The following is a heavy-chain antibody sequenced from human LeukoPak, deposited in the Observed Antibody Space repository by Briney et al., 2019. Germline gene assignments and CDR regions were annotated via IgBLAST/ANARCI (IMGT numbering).Heavy chain of an antibody. CDR1: GLSRSRHW. Sequence: GGTLRLSCAASGLSRSRHWMTWVGQAPGHELEWVGDLDHDGSEKYSLDTVKGRFTIPRHNANNSLNLHMDSLRGAEPAVYYCWRDEDAKNYKHWGHGTLVTVSS. CDR2: LDHDGSEK. V-gene: IGHV3-7*04. D-gene: IGHD1-7*01. J-gene: IGHJ1*01. CDR3: WRDEDAKNYKH.